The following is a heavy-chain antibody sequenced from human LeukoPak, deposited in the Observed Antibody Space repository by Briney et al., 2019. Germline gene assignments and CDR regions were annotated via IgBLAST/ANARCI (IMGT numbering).Heavy chain of an antibody. CDR1: GFTFSSYA. V-gene: IGHV3-30*04. CDR2: ISYDGSNK. Sequence: GGSLRLFCAASGFTFSSYAMHWVRQAPGKGLEWVAVISYDGSNKYYADSVKGRFTISRDNSKNTLYLQMNSLRAEDTAVYYCASLGLDYGSGITDSFYWGQGTLVTVSS. CDR3: ASLGLDYGSGITDSFY. D-gene: IGHD3-10*01. J-gene: IGHJ4*02.